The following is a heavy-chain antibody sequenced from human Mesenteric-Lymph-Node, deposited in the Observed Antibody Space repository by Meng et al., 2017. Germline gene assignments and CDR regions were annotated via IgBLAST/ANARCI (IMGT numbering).Heavy chain of an antibody. CDR3: ARAKAAAGTPGFDY. V-gene: IGHV3-33*01. D-gene: IGHD6-13*01. CDR1: GFTFSSYG. J-gene: IGHJ4*02. Sequence: GESLKISCAASGFTFSSYGMHWVRQAPGKGLEWVAVIWYDGSNKYYADSVKGRFTISRDNSKNTLYLQMNSLRAEDTAVYYCARAKAAAGTPGFDYWGQGTLVTVSS. CDR2: IWYDGSNK.